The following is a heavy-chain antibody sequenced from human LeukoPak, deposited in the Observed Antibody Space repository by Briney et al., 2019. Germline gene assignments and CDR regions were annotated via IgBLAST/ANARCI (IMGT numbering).Heavy chain of an antibody. D-gene: IGHD3-10*01. CDR3: ASFGAETGVLLWFGEGPDAFDI. CDR1: GGSISSSSYY. Sequence: PSETLSLTCTVSGGSISSSSYYWGWIRQPPGKGLEWIGSIYYSGSTYYNPSLKSRVTISVDTSKNQFSLKLSSVTAADTAVYYCASFGAETGVLLWFGEGPDAFDIWGQGTMVTVSS. V-gene: IGHV4-39*07. J-gene: IGHJ3*02. CDR2: IYYSGST.